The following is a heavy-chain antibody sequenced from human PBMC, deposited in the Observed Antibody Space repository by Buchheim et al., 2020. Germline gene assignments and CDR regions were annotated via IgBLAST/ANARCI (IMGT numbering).Heavy chain of an antibody. D-gene: IGHD3-3*01. V-gene: IGHV4-31*03. Sequence: QVQLQESGPGLVKPSQTLSLTCTVSGDSISSGGYYWSWIRQHPGKGLEWIGYIYYSGSTYYNPPLKSRVTISVETSKNQFSLKLSSVTAADTAVYYCARAYYDFWSGYLPGDYGMDVWGQGTT. CDR2: IYYSGST. CDR1: GDSISSGGYY. J-gene: IGHJ6*02. CDR3: ARAYYDFWSGYLPGDYGMDV.